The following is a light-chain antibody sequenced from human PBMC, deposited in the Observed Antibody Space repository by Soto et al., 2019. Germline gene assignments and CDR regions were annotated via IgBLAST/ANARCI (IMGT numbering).Light chain of an antibody. CDR1: SSDVGGYDY. CDR2: DVT. J-gene: IGLJ1*01. CDR3: CSYVGSFPYC. V-gene: IGLV2-11*01. Sequence: QSALTQPPSVSGSPGQSVTISCTGTSSDVGGYDYVSWYQQRPGKAPKLLIYDVTKRPSGVPDRFSGSKSGNTASLTISGLQAEDEADFFCCSYVGSFPYCFGPGTKLTVL.